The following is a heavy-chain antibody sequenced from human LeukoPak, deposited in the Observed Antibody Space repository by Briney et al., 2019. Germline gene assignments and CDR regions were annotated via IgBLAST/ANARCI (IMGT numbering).Heavy chain of an antibody. CDR1: GFTFSSYA. CDR2: ISGRGGST. CDR3: ARVVVAATDYFDY. Sequence: GASLRLSCAASGFTFSSYAMSWVRQAPGKGLEWVSAISGRGGSTYYADSVKGRFTISRDNSKNTLYLQMNSLRAEDTAVYYCARVVVAATDYFDYWGQGTLVTVSS. J-gene: IGHJ4*02. D-gene: IGHD2-15*01. V-gene: IGHV3-23*01.